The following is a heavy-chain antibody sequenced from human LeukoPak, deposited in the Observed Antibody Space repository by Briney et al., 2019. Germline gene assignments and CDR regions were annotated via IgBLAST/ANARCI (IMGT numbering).Heavy chain of an antibody. CDR1: GGSISSYY. D-gene: IGHD3-22*01. V-gene: IGHV4-59*01. CDR3: TGDPRGTYYYDSSAFDI. J-gene: IGHJ3*02. Sequence: SETLSLTCTVSGGSISSYYWSWIRQPPGKGLEWIGYIYYSGSINYNPSLKSRVTIPVQTSKDQSPCILSSVTGAVTTAYYCTGDPRGTYYYDSSAFDIWGQGTMVTVSS. CDR2: IYYSGSI.